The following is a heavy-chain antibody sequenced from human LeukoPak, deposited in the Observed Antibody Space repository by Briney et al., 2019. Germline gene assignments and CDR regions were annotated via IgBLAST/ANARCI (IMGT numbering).Heavy chain of an antibody. Sequence: ASVKVSCKASGGTFSSYAIGWVRQAPGQGLEWMGGIIPIFGTANYAQKFQGRVTITTDESTSTAYMELSSLRSEDTAVYYCARDQDSYGFDYWGQGTLVTVSS. J-gene: IGHJ4*02. CDR1: GGTFSSYA. CDR3: ARDQDSYGFDY. D-gene: IGHD5-18*01. V-gene: IGHV1-69*05. CDR2: IIPIFGTA.